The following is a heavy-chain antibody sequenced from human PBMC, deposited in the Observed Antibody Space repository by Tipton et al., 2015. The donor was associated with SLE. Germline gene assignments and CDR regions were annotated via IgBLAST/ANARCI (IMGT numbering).Heavy chain of an antibody. CDR1: GFTFSSYG. CDR2: IWYDGSNK. V-gene: IGHV3-33*06. J-gene: IGHJ4*02. Sequence: SLRLSCAASGFTFSSYGMHWVRQAPGKGLEWVAVIWYDGSNKYYADSVKGRFTISRDNSKNTLYLQMNSLRAEDTAVYYCAKEWAVTSYFDYWGQGTPVTVSS. CDR3: AKEWAVTSYFDY. D-gene: IGHD4-17*01.